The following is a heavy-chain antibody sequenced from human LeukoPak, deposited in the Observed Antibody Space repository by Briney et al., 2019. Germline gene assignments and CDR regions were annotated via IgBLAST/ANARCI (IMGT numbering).Heavy chain of an antibody. CDR2: ITSGGGST. V-gene: IGHV3-23*01. CDR1: GFTFSSYA. D-gene: IGHD2-2*01. CDR3: AKDHPDCRGTSCLLFDC. Sequence: GGSLRLSCAASGFTFSSYAMRGVGQAPGKGVEWVSTITSGGGSTYYADSVKGRFTISRDNSKNTLYLQMNSLRAEDTAVYYCAKDHPDCRGTSCLLFDCWGQGTLVTVPS. J-gene: IGHJ4*02.